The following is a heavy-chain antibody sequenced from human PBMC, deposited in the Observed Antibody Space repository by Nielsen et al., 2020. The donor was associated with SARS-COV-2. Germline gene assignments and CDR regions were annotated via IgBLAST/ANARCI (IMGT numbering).Heavy chain of an antibody. D-gene: IGHD6-13*01. V-gene: IGHV3-11*04. Sequence: GGSLRLSCAASGFTFRNAWMSWIRQAPGKGLEWVSYISSSGSTIYYADSVKGRFTISRDNAKNSLYLQMNSLRAEDTAVYYCAREGAYSSSWLPFDYWGQGTLVTVSS. CDR1: GFTFRNAW. J-gene: IGHJ4*02. CDR2: ISSSGSTI. CDR3: AREGAYSSSWLPFDY.